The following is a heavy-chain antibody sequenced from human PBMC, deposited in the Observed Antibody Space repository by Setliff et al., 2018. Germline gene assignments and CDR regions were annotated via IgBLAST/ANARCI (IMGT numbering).Heavy chain of an antibody. V-gene: IGHV3-48*01. D-gene: IGHD3-16*02. Sequence: GGSLRLSCVASGFTLSSYSMNWVRQAPGEGLEWVSYISSSSSSIHYADSVKGRFTISRDNAKNSLYLQMNSLRVEDTAVYYCARAAGGSYRPPWVGWGQGTLVTVSS. CDR2: ISSSSSSI. CDR1: GFTLSSYS. J-gene: IGHJ4*02. CDR3: ARAAGGSYRPPWVG.